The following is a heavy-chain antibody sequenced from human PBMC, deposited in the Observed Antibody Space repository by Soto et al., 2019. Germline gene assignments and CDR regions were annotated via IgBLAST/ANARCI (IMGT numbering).Heavy chain of an antibody. D-gene: IGHD4-17*01. Sequence: VQLRESGPGLVKPSETLSLTCSVSGGSITDYYWTWIRQSPGKGLEWIGDISYSDSPYGITTYTPSLQSRGTISVYSSQHARSMKLICGTARAPAVYYCAAGAVDGTNSPCGLDYGGRGILFRVSS. V-gene: IGHV4-59*01. CDR3: AAGAVDGTNSPCGLDY. CDR1: GGSITDYY. CDR2: ISYSDSPYGIT. J-gene: IGHJ2*01.